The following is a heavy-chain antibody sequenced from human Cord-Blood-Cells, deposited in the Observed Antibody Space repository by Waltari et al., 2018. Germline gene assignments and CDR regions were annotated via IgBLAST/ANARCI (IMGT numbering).Heavy chain of an antibody. V-gene: IGHV5-51*01. CDR1: GYRFTRYW. D-gene: IGHD6-13*01. CDR2: IYPGDSDT. Sequence: EVQLVQSGAEVKKPGESLKISCKGSGYRFTRYWIGWVGQMPGKGLEWMGLIYPGDSDTRYSPSCQGQVTISADKSISTAYLQGSSLKASDTAMYYCARRGSSTTFDAFDIWGQGTMVTVSS. J-gene: IGHJ3*02. CDR3: ARRGSSTTFDAFDI.